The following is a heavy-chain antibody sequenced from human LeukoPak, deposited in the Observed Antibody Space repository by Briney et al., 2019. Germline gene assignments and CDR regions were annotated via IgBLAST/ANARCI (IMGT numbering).Heavy chain of an antibody. V-gene: IGHV6-1*01. CDR2: TYYRSKWYN. J-gene: IGHJ6*02. CDR1: GDSVSSNSAA. D-gene: IGHD1-26*01. Sequence: SQTLSLTCAISGDSVSSNSAAWNWIRQSPSRGLEWLGRTYYRSKWYNDYAVSVKSRITINPDTSKNQFSLQLNSVTPEDTAVYYCARTESGKPYYYCYGMDVWGQGTTVTVSS. CDR3: ARTESGKPYYYCYGMDV.